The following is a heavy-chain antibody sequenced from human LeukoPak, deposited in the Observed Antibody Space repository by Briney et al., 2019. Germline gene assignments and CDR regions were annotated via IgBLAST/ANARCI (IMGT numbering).Heavy chain of an antibody. CDR3: VRDISGYYFDY. D-gene: IGHD3-22*01. CDR1: GFTFSGYG. Sequence: PGGSLRLSCAASGFTFSGYGMHWVRQAPGKGLEWVTGIAYDGSRKHYADSVRGRFTISGDNAKNSLYLQMNSLRAEDTALYYCVRDISGYYFDYWGQGTLVTVSS. CDR2: IAYDGSRK. V-gene: IGHV3-30*03. J-gene: IGHJ4*02.